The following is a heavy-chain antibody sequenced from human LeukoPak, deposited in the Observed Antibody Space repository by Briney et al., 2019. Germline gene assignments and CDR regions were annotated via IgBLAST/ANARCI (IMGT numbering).Heavy chain of an antibody. D-gene: IGHD3-22*01. J-gene: IGHJ5*02. V-gene: IGHV3-23*01. Sequence: GGSLRLSCAASGFTFSSYAMSWVRQAPGQGLVWVSGISGDKSHTAYADSVKGRFTISRDNAKNTLHLQMNSLRDEDTAVYYCATATFYATSGYFPSWGQGTLVTVSS. CDR1: GFTFSSYA. CDR3: ATATFYATSGYFPS. CDR2: ISGDKSHT.